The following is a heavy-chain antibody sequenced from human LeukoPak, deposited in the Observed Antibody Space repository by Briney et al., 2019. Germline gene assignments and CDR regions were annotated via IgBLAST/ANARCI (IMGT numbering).Heavy chain of an antibody. Sequence: SETLSLTCAVYGGSFSGYYWSWIRQPPGKGLEWIGEINHSGSTNYNPSLKSRVTISVDTSKNQFSLKLSSVTAADTAVYYCARGGNSSFDYWGQGALVTVSS. V-gene: IGHV4-34*01. CDR2: INHSGST. D-gene: IGHD4-23*01. CDR1: GGSFSGYY. J-gene: IGHJ4*02. CDR3: ARGGNSSFDY.